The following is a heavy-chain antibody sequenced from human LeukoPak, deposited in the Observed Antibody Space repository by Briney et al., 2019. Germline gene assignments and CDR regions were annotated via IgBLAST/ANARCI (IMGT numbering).Heavy chain of an antibody. CDR1: GYTFTGYY. CDR2: INPNSGGT. V-gene: IGHV1-2*02. D-gene: IGHD6-19*01. J-gene: IGHJ6*02. CDR3: ARDAYVADYYYYGMDV. Sequence: ASVKVSCTASGYTFTGYYMHWVRQAPGQGLEWMGWINPNSGGTNYAQKFQGRATMTRDTSISTAYMELSRLRSDDTAVYYCARDAYVADYYYYGMDVWGQGTTVTVSS.